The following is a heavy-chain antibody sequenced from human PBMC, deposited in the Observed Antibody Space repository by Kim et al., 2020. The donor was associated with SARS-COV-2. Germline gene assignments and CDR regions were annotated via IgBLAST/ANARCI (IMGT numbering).Heavy chain of an antibody. J-gene: IGHJ5*02. V-gene: IGHV1-46*01. Sequence: YAKKFQGRVTMTRDTSASTVYMELSSLRSEDTAVYYCARIRIAAANWFDPWGQGTLVTVSS. CDR3: ARIRIAAANWFDP. D-gene: IGHD6-13*01.